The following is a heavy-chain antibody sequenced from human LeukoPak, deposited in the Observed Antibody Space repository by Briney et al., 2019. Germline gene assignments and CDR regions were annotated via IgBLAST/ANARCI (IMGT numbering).Heavy chain of an antibody. CDR1: GYTFTDYY. Sequence: ASVKVSCKASGYTFTDYYLHWVRQAPGQGFEWMGWINPNSGDTNYAQKFQGRVTMTRDTSISTAHMEMSRLRSDDTAVYYCARANFLYCSSTTCLFHYWGQGTLVTVSS. D-gene: IGHD2-2*01. CDR3: ARANFLYCSSTTCLFHY. V-gene: IGHV1-2*02. J-gene: IGHJ4*02. CDR2: INPNSGDT.